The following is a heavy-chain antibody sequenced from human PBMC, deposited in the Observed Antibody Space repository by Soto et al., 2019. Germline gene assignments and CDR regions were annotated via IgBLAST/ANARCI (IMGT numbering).Heavy chain of an antibody. D-gene: IGHD3-10*01. Sequence: QVQLQESGPGLVKPSQTLSLTCTVSGGSISSGGYYWSWIRQHPGKGLEWIGYIYYSGSTYYNPSLKSRVTISVDTSKNQFSLKLSSVTAADTAVYYCARDLLRDYGSRTQRAGMDVWGQGTTVTVSS. CDR1: GGSISSGGYY. J-gene: IGHJ6*02. V-gene: IGHV4-31*03. CDR2: IYYSGST. CDR3: ARDLLRDYGSRTQRAGMDV.